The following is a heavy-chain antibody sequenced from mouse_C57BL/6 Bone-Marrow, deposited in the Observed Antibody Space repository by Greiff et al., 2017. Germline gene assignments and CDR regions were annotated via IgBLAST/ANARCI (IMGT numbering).Heavy chain of an antibody. CDR2: INYDGSST. D-gene: IGHD2-4*01. CDR3: ASLYYDYAMDY. CDR1: GFTFSDYY. V-gene: IGHV5-16*01. J-gene: IGHJ4*01. Sequence: DVQLVESEGGLVQPGSSMKLSCTASGFTFSDYYMAWVRQVPEKGLEWVANINYDGSSTYYLDSLKSRFIISRDNAKNILYLQMSSLKSEDTATYYCASLYYDYAMDYWGQGTSVTVSS.